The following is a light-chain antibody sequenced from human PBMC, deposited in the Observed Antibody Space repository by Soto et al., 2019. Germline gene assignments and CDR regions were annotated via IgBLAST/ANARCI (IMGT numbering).Light chain of an antibody. CDR1: QSIFWW. CDR3: QQYNNFRWT. V-gene: IGKV1-5*01. J-gene: IGKJ1*01. Sequence: IQMTQSPSTVSAAIGAGVTITCRARQSIFWWLAWYQHKPGKPPQLLIFDGSTLEGVVPLRFSGSGSGTEFTLTISSLQPEDVATYYCQQYNNFRWTFGQGTKVDIK. CDR2: DGS.